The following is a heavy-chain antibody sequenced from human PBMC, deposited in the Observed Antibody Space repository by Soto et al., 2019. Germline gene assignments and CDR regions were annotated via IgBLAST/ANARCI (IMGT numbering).Heavy chain of an antibody. CDR3: AKHFIGGRLQSPFDL. D-gene: IGHD1-1*01. V-gene: IGHV3-23*04. J-gene: IGHJ4*02. Sequence: EVQLVESGGGLVQPGGSLRLSCAVSGVPFGTFTMHWVRQDPGKGLEWGSGRSDNVGTTHYAYSVKGRFTISRDKSKKTLYLQMNNLRAEDTDVYYFAKHFIGGRLQSPFDLWGQGTQVTVYS. CDR1: GVPFGTFT. CDR2: RSDNVGTT.